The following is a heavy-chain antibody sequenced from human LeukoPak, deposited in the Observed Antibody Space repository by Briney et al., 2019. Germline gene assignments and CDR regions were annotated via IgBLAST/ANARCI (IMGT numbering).Heavy chain of an antibody. CDR1: GFTFSSYS. CDR3: ARGREGYSYDYEC. J-gene: IGHJ4*02. CDR2: ISSSSSYI. V-gene: IGHV3-21*01. Sequence: KSGGSLRLSCAASGFTFSSYSMNWVRQAPGKGLEWVSSISSSSSYIYYADSVKGRFTISRDNAKNSLFLQMNSLRAEDTAVYYCARGREGYSYDYECWGQGTLVTVSS. D-gene: IGHD5-18*01.